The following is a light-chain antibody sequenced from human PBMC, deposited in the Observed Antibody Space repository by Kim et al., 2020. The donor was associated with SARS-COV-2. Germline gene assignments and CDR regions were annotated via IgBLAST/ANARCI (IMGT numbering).Light chain of an antibody. CDR3: CSYAGGSTYV. CDR2: EVT. CDR1: SSDVGTYNL. Sequence: QSVLTQPASVSGSPGQSITISCTGTSSDVGTYNLVSWYQQHPGKAPKLMIYEVTTRPSGVSNRFSGSKSGNTASLTISGLQAGDESTYYCCSYAGGSTYVFGTGTKVTVL. J-gene: IGLJ1*01. V-gene: IGLV2-23*02.